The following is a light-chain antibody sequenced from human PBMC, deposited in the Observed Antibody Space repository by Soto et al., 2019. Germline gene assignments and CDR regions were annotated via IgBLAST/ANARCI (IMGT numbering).Light chain of an antibody. Sequence: EIVLTQSPATLSLSPGTGATLSCRASQIVTSSLAWYQQRPGQAPLLLIYDTFTRATGIPARFSAKGAGTDFTLTSSGLEPEYSGVYFCQLRSDWPPNYTFGQGPKLE. CDR3: QLRSDWPPNYT. V-gene: IGKV3-11*01. J-gene: IGKJ2*01. CDR1: QIVTSS. CDR2: DTF.